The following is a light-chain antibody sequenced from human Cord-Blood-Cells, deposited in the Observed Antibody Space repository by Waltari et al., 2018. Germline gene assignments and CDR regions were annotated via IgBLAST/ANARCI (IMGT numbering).Light chain of an antibody. J-gene: IGLJ1*01. CDR3: SSYTSSSTLDV. V-gene: IGLV2-14*01. CDR1: SSDVGGYNY. Sequence: QSALTQPASVSGSPGQSITISCTGTSSDVGGYNYVSWYQQHPGKAPKLMIYDVSNLPSGVSNRFSVSKSGNTASLTISGLQAEDEADYYCSSYTSSSTLDVFGTGTKVTVL. CDR2: DVS.